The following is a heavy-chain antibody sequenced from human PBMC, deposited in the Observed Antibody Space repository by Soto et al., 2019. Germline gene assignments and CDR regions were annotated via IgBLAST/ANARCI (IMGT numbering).Heavy chain of an antibody. CDR1: GGSISGSY. CDR2: VYYTGST. D-gene: IGHD6-19*01. CDR3: ARSVAVPGAHIDY. J-gene: IGHJ4*02. V-gene: IGHV4-59*01. Sequence: TSETLSLTCSVSGGSISGSYWSWIRQSPGKGLEWLGYVYYTGSTNYSPSLRSRVSISVDTSKNEFSLRLSSVTAADTAVYFCARSVAVPGAHIDYWGQGTQVTVSS.